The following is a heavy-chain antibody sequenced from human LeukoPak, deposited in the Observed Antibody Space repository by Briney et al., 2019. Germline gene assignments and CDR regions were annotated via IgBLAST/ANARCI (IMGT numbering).Heavy chain of an antibody. J-gene: IGHJ5*02. D-gene: IGHD2-15*01. CDR2: INHSGST. Sequence: SETLSLTCAVYGGSFSGYYWSWIRQPPGKGLEWIGEINHSGSTNYNPSLKRRVTISVDTSKNQFSLKLSSVTAADTAVYYCARAGLGYCSGGSCYWFDPWGQGTLVTVSS. V-gene: IGHV4-34*01. CDR1: GGSFSGYY. CDR3: ARAGLGYCSGGSCYWFDP.